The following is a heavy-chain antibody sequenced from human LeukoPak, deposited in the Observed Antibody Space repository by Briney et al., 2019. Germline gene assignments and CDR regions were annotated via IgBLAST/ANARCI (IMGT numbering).Heavy chain of an antibody. Sequence: GGSLRLSCAASGFTFSSYAMSWVRQAPGKGLEWVANIKQDGSEKYYVDSVKGRFTISRDNAKNSLYLQMNSLRAEDTAVYYCARDWIVVVVAAQHDAFDIWGQGTMVTVSS. CDR1: GFTFSSYA. V-gene: IGHV3-7*01. J-gene: IGHJ3*02. D-gene: IGHD2-15*01. CDR3: ARDWIVVVVAAQHDAFDI. CDR2: IKQDGSEK.